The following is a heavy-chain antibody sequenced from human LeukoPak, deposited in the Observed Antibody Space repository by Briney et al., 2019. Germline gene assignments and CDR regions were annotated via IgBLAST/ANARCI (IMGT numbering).Heavy chain of an antibody. CDR1: GNDSDDYG. J-gene: IGHJ4*02. D-gene: IGHD6-13*01. V-gene: IGHV3-20*04. Sequence: GGSLRLSCTDSGNDSDDYGMSWVRQVPRKGLEWVAGINWDGGATAYPDSVKGRFTITRDHAKNSLLLQMESLRAEDTGLYFCARDLSSSWYSLGYWGQGIPVTVSS. CDR2: INWDGGAT. CDR3: ARDLSSSWYSLGY.